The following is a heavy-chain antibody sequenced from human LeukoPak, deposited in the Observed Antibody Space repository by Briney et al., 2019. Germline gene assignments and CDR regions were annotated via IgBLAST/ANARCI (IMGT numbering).Heavy chain of an antibody. D-gene: IGHD5-18*01. CDR2: IFSGGNT. J-gene: IGHJ4*02. Sequence: PGGSLRLSCTASGFTVSSSYMTWVRQAPGKGLEWVSLIFSGGNTYYADSVKGRFTISRHNSGNTVYLQMNSLRVEDTAVYYCARVGPGYTYVYGAPYYFDSWGQGTLVTVSS. V-gene: IGHV3-53*04. CDR3: ARVGPGYTYVYGAPYYFDS. CDR1: GFTVSSSY.